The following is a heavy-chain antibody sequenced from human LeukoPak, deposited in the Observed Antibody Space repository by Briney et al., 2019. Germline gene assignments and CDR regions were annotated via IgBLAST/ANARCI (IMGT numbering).Heavy chain of an antibody. Sequence: SVKVSCKASGGTFSSYAISWVRQAPGQGLEWMGGIIPIFGTANYAQKFQGRVTITADESTSTAYMELSSLRSEDTAVYYSARDRAGGPHPFDYWGQGTLVTVSS. V-gene: IGHV1-69*13. CDR1: GGTFSSYA. J-gene: IGHJ4*02. CDR2: IIPIFGTA. CDR3: ARDRAGGPHPFDY.